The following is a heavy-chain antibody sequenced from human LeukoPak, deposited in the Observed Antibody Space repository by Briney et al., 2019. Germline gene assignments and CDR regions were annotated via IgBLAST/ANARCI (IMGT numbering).Heavy chain of an antibody. CDR3: ARDLEAANTYYFDY. V-gene: IGHV3-66*01. CDR1: GFTVSSSY. D-gene: IGHD6-13*01. J-gene: IGHJ4*02. Sequence: PGGSVRLSCAASGFTVSSSYMSWVRQAPGKGLEWVSTISSAGTTYYADSVKGRFTISRDNSKNTVYLQVNSLRDEDTAVYYCARDLEAANTYYFDYWGQGTMVTVSS. CDR2: ISSAGTT.